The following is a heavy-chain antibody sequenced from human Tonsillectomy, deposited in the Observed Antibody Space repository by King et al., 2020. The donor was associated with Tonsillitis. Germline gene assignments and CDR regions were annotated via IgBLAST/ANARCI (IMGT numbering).Heavy chain of an antibody. Sequence: VQLVESGGGLVQPGGSLRLSCAASGFTFSTYAMSWVRQAPGGGLEWVSTISGSAGSTYYADSVKGRFTISRDNSKNTLSLQMNSLRAEDTAVYYCAKDISVTMIATHFDYWGQGTLVTVSS. D-gene: IGHD3-22*01. CDR3: AKDISVTMIATHFDY. J-gene: IGHJ4*02. V-gene: IGHV3-23*04. CDR2: ISGSAGST. CDR1: GFTFSTYA.